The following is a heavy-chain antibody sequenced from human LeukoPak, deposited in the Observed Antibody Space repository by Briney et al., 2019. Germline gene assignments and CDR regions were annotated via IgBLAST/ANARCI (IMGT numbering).Heavy chain of an antibody. Sequence: SETLSLTCTVSGGSISSSSYYWGWIRQPPGKGLEWIGSIYYSGSTYYNPSLKSRVTISVDTSKNQFSLKLSSVTAADTAVYYCARQVAVAAFDYWSQGTLVTVSS. D-gene: IGHD6-19*01. CDR3: ARQVAVAAFDY. V-gene: IGHV4-39*01. CDR2: IYYSGST. J-gene: IGHJ4*02. CDR1: GGSISSSSYY.